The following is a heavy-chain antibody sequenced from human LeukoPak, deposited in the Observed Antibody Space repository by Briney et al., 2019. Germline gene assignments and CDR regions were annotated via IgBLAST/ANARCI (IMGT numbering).Heavy chain of an antibody. J-gene: IGHJ5*02. CDR3: AREAAVAGTWWFDP. CDR1: GFTFSSYA. V-gene: IGHV3-30*04. Sequence: GRSLRLSCAASGFTFSSYAMHWVRQAPGKGLERVAVISYDGSNKYYADSVKGRFTISRDNSKNTLYLQMNSLRAEDTAVYYCAREAAVAGTWWFDPWGQGTLVTVSS. D-gene: IGHD6-19*01. CDR2: ISYDGSNK.